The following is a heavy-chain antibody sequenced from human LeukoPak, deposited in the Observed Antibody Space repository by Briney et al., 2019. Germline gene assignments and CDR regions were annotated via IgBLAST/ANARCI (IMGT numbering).Heavy chain of an antibody. CDR3: ARRNSLGEAYYFDY. J-gene: IGHJ4*02. V-gene: IGHV1-18*01. CDR2: IASHCVNA. D-gene: IGHD3-16*01. CDR1: GYSSSKSV. Sequence: GSSLKVSCKTSGYSSSKSVVTWGRQAPGQGLECVGWIASHCVNAESSQKFQGTVTMTPDPSTNTVYMELRAVTADDTPLYYCARRNSLGEAYYFDYWGQGTLVTVSA.